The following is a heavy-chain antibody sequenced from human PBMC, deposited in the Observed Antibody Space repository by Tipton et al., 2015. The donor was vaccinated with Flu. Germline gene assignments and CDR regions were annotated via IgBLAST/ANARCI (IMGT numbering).Heavy chain of an antibody. V-gene: IGHV3-48*03. Sequence: SLRLSCAASGFSFSSYEMNWVRQAPGKGLEWVSCITNSGTTMYYTASVRGRFTVSRDNAKNSVYLEMSSLRAEDTAVYYCVKLAADGDHWGQGTLVTVSS. CDR1: GFSFSSYE. D-gene: IGHD6-13*01. J-gene: IGHJ4*02. CDR2: ITNSGTTM. CDR3: VKLAADGDH.